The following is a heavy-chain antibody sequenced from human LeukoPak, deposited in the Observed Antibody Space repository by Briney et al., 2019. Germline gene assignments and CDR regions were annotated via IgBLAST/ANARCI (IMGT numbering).Heavy chain of an antibody. CDR3: TTTRLWVGLIPYFDY. V-gene: IGHV3-15*01. CDR2: IKSKTDGGTT. D-gene: IGHD1-26*01. CDR1: GFTFSNAW. Sequence: GGSLRLSCAASGFTFSNAWMSWVRQAPGKGLEWVGRIKSKTDGGTTDYAAPVKGRFTISRDDSKNTLYLQMNSLKTEDTAVYYCTTTRLWVGLIPYFDYWGQGTLVTVSP. J-gene: IGHJ4*02.